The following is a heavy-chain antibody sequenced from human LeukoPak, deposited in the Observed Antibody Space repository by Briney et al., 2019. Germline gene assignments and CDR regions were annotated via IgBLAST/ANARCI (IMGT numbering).Heavy chain of an antibody. J-gene: IGHJ4*02. V-gene: IGHV4-39*01. CDR2: IYYSGST. Sequence: SETLSITCTVSGGSLSRGSYYCGWIRQPPGRGLEWIGSIYYSGSTYYNPSLKSRLPISVDASKNHFSLKLSSVTAADTAVYYYARQKGFCHLIHDGGQGTLVTVST. CDR3: ARQKGFCHLIHD. CDR1: GGSLSRGSYY. D-gene: IGHD3-3*01.